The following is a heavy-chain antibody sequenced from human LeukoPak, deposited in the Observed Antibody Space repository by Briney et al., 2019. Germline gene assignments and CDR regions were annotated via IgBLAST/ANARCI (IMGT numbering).Heavy chain of an antibody. Sequence: GGSLRLSCAASKFMFSTYCMGWVRQTPRKGLDWVANIKRDGSEKYSVDSVKGRFTISRDNAQKSLYLQMNSQRAEDTAVYYCARVILSIPQQGADEPFFFDFWGQGTLVTVSS. CDR3: ARVILSIPQQGADEPFFFDF. CDR2: IKRDGSEK. J-gene: IGHJ4*02. D-gene: IGHD3-3*02. CDR1: KFMFSTYC. V-gene: IGHV3-7*03.